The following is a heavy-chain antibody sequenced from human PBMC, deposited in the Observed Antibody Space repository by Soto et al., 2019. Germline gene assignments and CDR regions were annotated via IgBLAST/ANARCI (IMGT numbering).Heavy chain of an antibody. J-gene: IGHJ4*02. CDR2: ISGSGGNT. Sequence: PGGSLRLSCAASGFTFRNYAMGWVRQAPGKXLEWVSAISGSGGNTYYANSVRGRFTISRDYSKTTVNLQMNSLRAEDTAVYYCARGLYYYDSSGYYPEDYFDNWGQGTQVTVSS. CDR3: ARGLYYYDSSGYYPEDYFDN. CDR1: GFTFRNYA. V-gene: IGHV3-23*01. D-gene: IGHD3-22*01.